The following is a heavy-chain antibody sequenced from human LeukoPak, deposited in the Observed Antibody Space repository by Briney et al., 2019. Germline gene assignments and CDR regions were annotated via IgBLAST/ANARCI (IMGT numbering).Heavy chain of an antibody. Sequence: GESLKISCKASGHSLTSYWIAWVRQMPGTGLVWMGIIYPGDSDTRYNPSFQGEVIISADKSISTAYLQWSSLKASDTAMYYCARRGITIFGWGYYGMDVWGQGTTVTVSS. D-gene: IGHD3-3*01. CDR1: GHSLTSYW. J-gene: IGHJ6*02. V-gene: IGHV5-51*01. CDR3: ARRGITIFGWGYYGMDV. CDR2: IYPGDSDT.